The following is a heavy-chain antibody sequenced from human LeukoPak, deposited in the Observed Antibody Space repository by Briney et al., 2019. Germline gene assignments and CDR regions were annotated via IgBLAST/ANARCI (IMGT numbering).Heavy chain of an antibody. CDR1: GYTFTGYY. Sequence: GASVKVSCKASGYTFTGYYMHWVRQAPGQGPEWMGWINPNSGGTNYAQKFQGRVTMTRDTSISTAYMELSRLRSDDTAVYYCARTYYDFWSGYYRELYYYYMDVWGKGTTVTVSS. CDR2: INPNSGGT. D-gene: IGHD3-3*01. CDR3: ARTYYDFWSGYYRELYYYYMDV. J-gene: IGHJ6*03. V-gene: IGHV1-2*02.